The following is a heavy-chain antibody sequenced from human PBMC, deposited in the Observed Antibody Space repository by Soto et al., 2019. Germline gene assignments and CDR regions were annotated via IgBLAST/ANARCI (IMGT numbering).Heavy chain of an antibody. Sequence: QRRLVQSGAEMKKPGASVKVSCQASGYVFPSFGINWVRQAPGQGLEWMGWISPYNGKTKYAQSLNGRVTMTTDTPTTTAYMELRSLRSDDTAMYYCVRESRVGSNAGASSDIWGQGTMVAVSS. CDR3: VRESRVGSNAGASSDI. CDR1: GYVFPSFG. D-gene: IGHD1-26*01. V-gene: IGHV1-18*01. J-gene: IGHJ3*02. CDR2: ISPYNGKT.